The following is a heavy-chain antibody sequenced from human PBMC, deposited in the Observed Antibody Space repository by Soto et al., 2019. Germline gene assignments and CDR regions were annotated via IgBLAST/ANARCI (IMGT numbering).Heavy chain of an antibody. CDR1: GASMNSYH. Sequence: SETLSLTCTVSGASMNSYHWSWIRQPAGKGLEWIGHIHSSGSTNYNPSLKSRVTMSVDTSKNQFSLRLMSLTAADTAVYYCARGQGVAAAGITRFDPWGQGSLVTVSS. D-gene: IGHD6-13*01. V-gene: IGHV4-4*07. CDR3: ARGQGVAAAGITRFDP. CDR2: IHSSGST. J-gene: IGHJ5*02.